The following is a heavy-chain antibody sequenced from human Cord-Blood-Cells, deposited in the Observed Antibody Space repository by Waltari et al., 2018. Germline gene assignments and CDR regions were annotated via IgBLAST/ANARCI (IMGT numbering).Heavy chain of an antibody. Sequence: EVQLVESGGGLIQPGGSLRLSCAASGFTVSSNYMSWVRQAPGKGLEWVSVIYRGGSTYYADSVKGRFTISRDNSKNTLYLQMNSLRAEDTAVYYCARTHYYYDSSGYYFDYWGQGTLVTVSS. CDR3: ARTHYYYDSSGYYFDY. V-gene: IGHV3-53*01. CDR2: IYRGGST. CDR1: GFTVSSNY. J-gene: IGHJ4*02. D-gene: IGHD3-22*01.